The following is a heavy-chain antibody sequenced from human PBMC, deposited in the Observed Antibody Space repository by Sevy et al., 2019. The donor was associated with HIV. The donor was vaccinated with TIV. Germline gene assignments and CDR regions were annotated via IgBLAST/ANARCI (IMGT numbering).Heavy chain of an antibody. Sequence: GESLKISCKGSGYGFSNYWIGWVRQMPGKGPEYMGIIYPGDSDTRYSPSFQGQVTISADKSISTAYLQWSSLKASDTAMYYCARQDWHTLDIWGQGTMVTVSS. D-gene: IGHD3-9*01. J-gene: IGHJ3*02. V-gene: IGHV5-51*01. CDR3: ARQDWHTLDI. CDR2: IYPGDSDT. CDR1: GYGFSNYW.